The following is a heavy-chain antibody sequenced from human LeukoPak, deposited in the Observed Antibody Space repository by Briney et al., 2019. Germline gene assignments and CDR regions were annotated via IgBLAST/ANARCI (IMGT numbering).Heavy chain of an antibody. CDR3: ARSRGPNTFGGVHDY. CDR1: GFTFSTYA. CDR2: ISGSGGST. V-gene: IGHV3-23*01. Sequence: PGGSLRLSCAASGFTFSTYAMSWVRQAPGKGLEWVSGISGSGGSTYNADSVKGRFTISRDNSKNTLYLQMNSLRAEDTAVYYCARSRGPNTFGGVHDYWGQGTLVTVSS. D-gene: IGHD3-16*01. J-gene: IGHJ4*02.